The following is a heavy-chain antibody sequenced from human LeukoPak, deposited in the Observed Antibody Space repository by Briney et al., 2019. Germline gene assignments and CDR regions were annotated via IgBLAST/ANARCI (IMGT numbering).Heavy chain of an antibody. CDR2: IHYSGKA. J-gene: IGHJ6*02. D-gene: IGHD3-16*01. CDR1: GGSISGYY. V-gene: IGHV4-59*01. Sequence: PSETLSLTCTVSGGSISGYYWTWIRQPPGKGLEWIGQIHYSGKADYNPSLRSRTTISVDTSKNQMSLKLSSVTAADTAVYYCARFGVYYDMGVWGQGTTVTVS. CDR3: ARFGVYYDMGV.